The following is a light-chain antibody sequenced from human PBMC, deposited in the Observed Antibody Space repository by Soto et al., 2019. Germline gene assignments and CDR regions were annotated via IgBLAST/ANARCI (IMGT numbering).Light chain of an antibody. CDR2: LNSDGSH. Sequence: QSVLTQSPSASASLGASVKLTCTLSSGHSSYAIAWHQQQPEKGPRYLMNLNSDGSHNKGDGIPDRFSGSSSGAERYLTISRLQSDDEADYYCQTWDTGIVVFGGGTKVTVL. J-gene: IGLJ2*01. V-gene: IGLV4-69*01. CDR3: QTWDTGIVV. CDR1: SGHSSYA.